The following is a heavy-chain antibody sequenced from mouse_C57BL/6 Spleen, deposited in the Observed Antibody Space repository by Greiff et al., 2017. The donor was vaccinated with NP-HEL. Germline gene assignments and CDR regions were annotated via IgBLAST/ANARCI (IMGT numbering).Heavy chain of an antibody. D-gene: IGHD2-1*01. CDR3: ARVYYGNFDAMDY. CDR2: IDPSDSET. Sequence: VQLQQPGAELVRPGSSVKLSCKASGYTFTSYWMHWVKQRPIQGLEWIGNIDPSDSETHYNQKFKDKATLTVDKSSSTAYMQLSSLTSEDSAVYYCARVYYGNFDAMDYWGQGTSVTVSS. J-gene: IGHJ4*01. CDR1: GYTFTSYW. V-gene: IGHV1-52*01.